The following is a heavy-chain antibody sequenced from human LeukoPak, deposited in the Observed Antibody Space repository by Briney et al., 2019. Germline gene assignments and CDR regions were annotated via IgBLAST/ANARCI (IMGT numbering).Heavy chain of an antibody. CDR2: IFHTGST. CDR3: ARGPDIVVVPAAMRGPFDY. Sequence: SETLSLTCTVSGDSISSGNYWGWIRQPPGKGLEWIGSIFHTGSTYFNLSLKSRVTISVDTSKNQFSLRLSSVTAADTAVYYCARGPDIVVVPAAMRGPFDYWGQGTLVTVSS. D-gene: IGHD2-2*01. CDR1: GDSISSGNY. J-gene: IGHJ4*02. V-gene: IGHV4-38-2*02.